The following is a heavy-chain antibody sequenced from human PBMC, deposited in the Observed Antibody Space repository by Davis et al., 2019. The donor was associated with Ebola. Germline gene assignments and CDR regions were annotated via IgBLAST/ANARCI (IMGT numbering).Heavy chain of an antibody. CDR1: GFTFSTYS. CDR3: ARRIAVTSTHNFEY. J-gene: IGHJ4*02. V-gene: IGHV3-48*02. Sequence: PGGSLRLSCAASGFTFSTYSMNWVRQAPGKGLEWVSYISRSSSLIYYADSVKGRFTISRDNAKNSLYLQMNSLRDEDTAVYYCARRIAVTSTHNFEYWGQGILVTVSS. CDR2: ISRSSSLI. D-gene: IGHD6-13*01.